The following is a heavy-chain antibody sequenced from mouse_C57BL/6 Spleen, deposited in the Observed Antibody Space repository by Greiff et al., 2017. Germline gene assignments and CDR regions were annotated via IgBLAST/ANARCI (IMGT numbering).Heavy chain of an antibody. CDR1: GFTFSSYA. D-gene: IGHD1-1*01. CDR3: ARSLGRDYYAMDY. CDR2: ISDGGSYT. Sequence: EVKLVESGGGLVKPGGSLKLSCAASGFTFSSYAMSWVRQTPEKRLEWVATISDGGSYTYYPDNVKGRFTISRDNAKNNLYLQMSHLKSEDTAMYYCARSLGRDYYAMDYWGQGTSVTVSS. J-gene: IGHJ4*01. V-gene: IGHV5-4*03.